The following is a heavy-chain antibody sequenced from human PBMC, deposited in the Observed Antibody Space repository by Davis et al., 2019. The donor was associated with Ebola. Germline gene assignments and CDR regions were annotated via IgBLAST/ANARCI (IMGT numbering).Heavy chain of an antibody. CDR3: AKLAAGFGVVMSPDYGMDV. CDR2: ISWNSGSI. CDR1: GFTFDDYA. J-gene: IGHJ6*02. D-gene: IGHD3-3*01. V-gene: IGHV3-9*01. Sequence: PGGSLRLSCAASGFTFDDYAMHWVRQAPGKGLEWVSGISWNSGSIGYADSVKGRFTISRDNAKNSLYLQMNSLRAEDTALYYCAKLAAGFGVVMSPDYGMDVWGQGTTVTVSS.